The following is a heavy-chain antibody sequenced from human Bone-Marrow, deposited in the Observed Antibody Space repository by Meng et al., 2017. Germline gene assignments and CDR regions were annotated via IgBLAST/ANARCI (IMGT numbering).Heavy chain of an antibody. CDR2: IIPIFGTA. D-gene: IGHD6-19*01. CDR3: ARATNAVAGGWEFDY. CDR1: GGTFSSYA. V-gene: IGHV1-69*05. J-gene: IGHJ4*02. Sequence: AVKVSCKASGGTFSSYAISWGRQAPGQGLEGRGGIIPIFGTANYAQKFQGRVTITTDESTSTAYMELSSLRSEDTAVYYGARATNAVAGGWEFDYWGQGTLVTVSS.